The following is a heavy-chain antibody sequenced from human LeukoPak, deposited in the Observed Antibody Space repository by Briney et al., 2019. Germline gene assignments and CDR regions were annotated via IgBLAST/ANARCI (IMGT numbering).Heavy chain of an antibody. CDR3: ATAGLGYCSSTSCHHAFDI. CDR1: GYTFTGYY. CDR2: INPNRGDT. J-gene: IGHJ3*02. Sequence: ASVKVSCKASGYTFTGYYMHWVRQAPGQGLEWMGWINPNRGDTHYAQKFQGRVAMTRDTSISTAYMELSSLRSEDTAVYYCATAGLGYCSSTSCHHAFDIWGQGTMVTVSS. D-gene: IGHD2-2*01. V-gene: IGHV1-2*02.